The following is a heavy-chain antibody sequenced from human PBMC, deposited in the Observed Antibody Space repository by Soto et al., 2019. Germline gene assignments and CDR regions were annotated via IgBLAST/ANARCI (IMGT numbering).Heavy chain of an antibody. CDR2: IYPGDSDT. Sequence: PGESLKISCKGSGYRFTSYWIGWVRQMPGKGLEWMGIIYPGDSDTRYSPSFQGQVTISADKSISTAYLQWSSLKASDTAMYYCARPPMTTVTTETNDAFDIWGQGTMVTVSS. CDR1: GYRFTSYW. D-gene: IGHD4-17*01. CDR3: ARPPMTTVTTETNDAFDI. J-gene: IGHJ3*02. V-gene: IGHV5-51*01.